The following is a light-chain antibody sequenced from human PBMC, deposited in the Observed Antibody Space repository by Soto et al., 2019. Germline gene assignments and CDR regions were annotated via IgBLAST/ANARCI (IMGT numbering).Light chain of an antibody. J-gene: IGKJ2*01. Sequence: IQMTQSPSSLSASVGDRVTITCRASQIINDFLNWYQQKPGRAPKLLIFGTSILQGGFPSRFSARGSGTDFTLTISSLQPEDFASYYCQQTYSGPPTFGKGTKLEI. CDR3: QQTYSGPPT. CDR1: QIINDF. V-gene: IGKV1-39*01. CDR2: GTS.